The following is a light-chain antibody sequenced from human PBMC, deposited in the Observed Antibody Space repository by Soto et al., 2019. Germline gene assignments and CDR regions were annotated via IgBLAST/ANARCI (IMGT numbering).Light chain of an antibody. J-gene: IGKJ1*01. CDR3: QQSYSTPRT. CDR2: AAS. Sequence: DIQMTQSPSSLSASVGDRVTITCRARQSISSYLNWYQQKPGKAPKLLIYAASSLQSGVPSRFSGSGSGTDFTLTISILQPEDFATYYCQQSYSTPRTFGQGTKVEIK. V-gene: IGKV1-39*01. CDR1: QSISSY.